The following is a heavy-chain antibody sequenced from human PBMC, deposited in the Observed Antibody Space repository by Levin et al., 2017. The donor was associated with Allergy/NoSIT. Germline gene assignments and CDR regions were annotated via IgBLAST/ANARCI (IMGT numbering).Heavy chain of an antibody. V-gene: IGHV3-48*03. CDR1: GFTFSSYE. D-gene: IGHD3-3*01. Sequence: QSGGSLRLSCAASGFTFSSYEMNWVRRAPGKGLEWVSYISITGSTIYSADSLKGRFTISRDNANNSLYLHMNSLRAEDTAVYYYARQLGNFWSGYNYFDYWGQGTLVTVSS. CDR3: ARQLGNFWSGYNYFDY. J-gene: IGHJ4*02. CDR2: ISITGSTI.